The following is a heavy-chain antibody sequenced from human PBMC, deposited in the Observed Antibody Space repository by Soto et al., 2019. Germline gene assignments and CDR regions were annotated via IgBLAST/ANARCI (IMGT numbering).Heavy chain of an antibody. Sequence: GGSLRLSCVASGFTFSSYSMSWVRQAPGKGLEWVSGFRSGGDDGTTYYADSVKGRFTISRDNSKNTLFLQMNSLRAEDTAIYYCAKKINSGPGSQYFDYWGQGTLVTVSS. V-gene: IGHV3-23*01. J-gene: IGHJ4*02. CDR2: FRSGGDDGTT. CDR1: GFTFSSYS. CDR3: AKKINSGPGSQYFDY. D-gene: IGHD3-10*01.